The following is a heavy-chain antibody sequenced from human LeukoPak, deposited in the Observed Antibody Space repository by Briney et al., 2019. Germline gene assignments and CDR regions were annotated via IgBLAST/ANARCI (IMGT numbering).Heavy chain of an antibody. J-gene: IGHJ3*02. Sequence: GESLKISCNGSGYSFTSYWIGLVRQTPGKGLEWMGIIYPGDSDTRYSPSFQGQVTISADKSITTAYLQWSSLKASDTDMYYCARRGSPHDAFDIWGQGTMVTVSS. CDR2: IYPGDSDT. V-gene: IGHV5-51*01. CDR3: ARRGSPHDAFDI. CDR1: GYSFTSYW. D-gene: IGHD3-16*01.